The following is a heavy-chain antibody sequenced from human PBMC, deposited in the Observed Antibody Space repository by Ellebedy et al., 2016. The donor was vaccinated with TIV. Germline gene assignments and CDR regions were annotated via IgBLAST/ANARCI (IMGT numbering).Heavy chain of an antibody. CDR2: INWNSGSV. Sequence: SLKISCAASGFSFSFFWMDWVRQTPGKGLEWVSGINWNSGSVGYADSVKGRFTISRDNAKNSLYLEMESLTPDDTAVYYCAKDLGEDYATYYFDNWGQGALVTVSS. D-gene: IGHD3-16*01. J-gene: IGHJ4*02. CDR3: AKDLGEDYATYYFDN. CDR1: GFSFSFFW. V-gene: IGHV3-9*01.